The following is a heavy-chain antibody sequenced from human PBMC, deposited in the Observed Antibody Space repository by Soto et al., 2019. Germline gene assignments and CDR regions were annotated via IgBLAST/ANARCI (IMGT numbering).Heavy chain of an antibody. CDR1: GGSISSGGYY. CDR3: ASQAPPYCISNRCYDWFDP. V-gene: IGHV4-31*11. D-gene: IGHD2-2*01. J-gene: IGHJ5*02. Sequence: SETLSLTCAVSGGSISSGGYYWNWIRQPPGKGLEWIGYIYYSGDIYYSPSLKSRVTISLDTSKNQFSLKLNSVTAADTAVYYCASQAPPYCISNRCYDWFDPWGQGTLVTVSS. CDR2: IYYSGDI.